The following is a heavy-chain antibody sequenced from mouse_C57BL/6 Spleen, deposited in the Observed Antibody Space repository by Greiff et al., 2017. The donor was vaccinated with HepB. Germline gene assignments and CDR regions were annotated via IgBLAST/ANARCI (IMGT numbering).Heavy chain of an antibody. Sequence: QVQLQQPGAELVKPGASVKLSCKASGYTFTSYWMHWVKQRPGQGLEWIGMIHNSGSTNYNEKFKSKATLTVDKSSSTAYMQLSSLTSEDSAVYYCARREQLRLAWFAYWGQGTLVTVSA. CDR2: IHNSGST. D-gene: IGHD3-2*02. V-gene: IGHV1-64*01. CDR1: GYTFTSYW. CDR3: ARREQLRLAWFAY. J-gene: IGHJ3*01.